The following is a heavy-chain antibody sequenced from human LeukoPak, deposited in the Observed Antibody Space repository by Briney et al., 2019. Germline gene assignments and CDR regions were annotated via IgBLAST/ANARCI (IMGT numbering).Heavy chain of an antibody. Sequence: TASETLSLTCAVYGGSFSGYYWSWIRQPPGKGLEWIGEINHSGSTNYNPSLKSRVTISVDTSKNQFSLKLSSVPAADTAVYYCARVQSRLSWFDPWGQGTLVTVSS. CDR1: GGSFSGYY. J-gene: IGHJ5*02. V-gene: IGHV4-34*01. CDR3: ARVQSRLSWFDP. CDR2: INHSGST.